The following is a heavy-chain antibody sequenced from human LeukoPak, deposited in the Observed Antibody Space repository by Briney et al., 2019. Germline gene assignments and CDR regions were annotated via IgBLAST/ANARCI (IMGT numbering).Heavy chain of an antibody. D-gene: IGHD1-26*01. CDR1: GFTFSDYS. CDR2: ISSSSSYM. J-gene: IGHJ4*02. Sequence: GGSLRLSCAASGFTFSDYSMNWVRQAPGKGLEWVSSISSSSSYMKYAESVRGRFIISRDNAKNSLYLHMSSLRTGDTAVYYCARLAGAGSSGFNYWGQGTLVTVSS. V-gene: IGHV3-21*01. CDR3: ARLAGAGSSGFNY.